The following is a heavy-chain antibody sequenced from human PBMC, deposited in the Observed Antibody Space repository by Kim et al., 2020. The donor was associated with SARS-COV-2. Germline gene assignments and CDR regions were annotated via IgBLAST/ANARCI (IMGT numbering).Heavy chain of an antibody. D-gene: IGHD6-19*01. CDR3: VKALGSGPYGY. V-gene: IGHV3-7*01. CDR1: GFTFSRSG. J-gene: IGHJ4*02. Sequence: GGSLRLSCAASGFTFSRSGMNWVRQTPGKGLEWVANIKNDGSEKNYVDSVKGRFTISRDNSENSVYLQMNSLRAEDTAVYYCVKALGSGPYGYWGQGTLVTVSS. CDR2: IKNDGSEK.